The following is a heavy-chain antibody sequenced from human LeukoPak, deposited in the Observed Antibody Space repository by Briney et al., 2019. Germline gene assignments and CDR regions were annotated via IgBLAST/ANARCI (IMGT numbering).Heavy chain of an antibody. CDR3: ARLVTTRGSPFDY. D-gene: IGHD5-12*01. Sequence: SETLSLTCAVYGGSLGGYYWSWIRQPPGKGLEWIGEINHSGSTNYNPSLRSRVTISVDTSKNQFSLKLSSVTAADTAVYYCARLVTTRGSPFDYWGQGTLVTVSS. V-gene: IGHV4-34*01. CDR1: GGSLGGYY. CDR2: INHSGST. J-gene: IGHJ4*02.